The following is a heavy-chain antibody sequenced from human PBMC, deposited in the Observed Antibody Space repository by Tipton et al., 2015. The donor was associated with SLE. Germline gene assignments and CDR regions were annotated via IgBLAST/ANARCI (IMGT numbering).Heavy chain of an antibody. Sequence: TLSLTCAVYGGSFSDYYWSWIRQTPGEGLEWIGRIYYSGSSYYNPSLKSRVTISVDTSKNQFSLKLSSVTAADTAVYYCARAEGSWDAFDIWGQGTMVTVSS. CDR1: GGSFSDYY. CDR3: ARAEGSWDAFDI. CDR2: IYYSGSS. V-gene: IGHV4-34*01. D-gene: IGHD2-15*01. J-gene: IGHJ3*02.